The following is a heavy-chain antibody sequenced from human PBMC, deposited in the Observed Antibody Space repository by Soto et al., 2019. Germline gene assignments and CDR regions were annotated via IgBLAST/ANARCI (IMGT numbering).Heavy chain of an antibody. CDR2: ISDSGTTT. Sequence: EVHLLESGGDLVQPGGSLRLSCAASGFTFSSYAMKWVRQAPGKGLEWVSGISDSGTTTYYADSVKGRFTISRDNAKNTLYLQMNSLRAEDTALYYCARPDRDGYNYDYWGQGTLVTVSS. CDR1: GFTFSSYA. V-gene: IGHV3-23*01. J-gene: IGHJ4*02. CDR3: ARPDRDGYNYDY. D-gene: IGHD5-12*01.